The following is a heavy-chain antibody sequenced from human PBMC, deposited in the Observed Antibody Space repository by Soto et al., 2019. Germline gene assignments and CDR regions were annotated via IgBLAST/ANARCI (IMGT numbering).Heavy chain of an antibody. J-gene: IGHJ6*02. CDR3: ARVGDVPYYYYGMDV. CDR2: INGYNGNT. D-gene: IGHD3-16*01. Sequence: QVQLVQSGAEVKKPGASVKVSCKASGYTFSRSGISWVRQAPGQGLEWMGWINGYNGNTNYTQKMQGRITMTTDTPTSTAYMELRSLRSADTAVYYCARVGDVPYYYYGMDVWGQGTTVLVSS. V-gene: IGHV1-18*01. CDR1: GYTFSRSG.